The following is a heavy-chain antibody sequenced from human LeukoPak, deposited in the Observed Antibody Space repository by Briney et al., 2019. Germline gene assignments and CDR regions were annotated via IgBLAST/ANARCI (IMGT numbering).Heavy chain of an antibody. J-gene: IGHJ4*02. CDR1: GFTFSSYA. Sequence: GGSLRLSCAASGFTFSSYAMSWVRQAPGKGLEWVSAISGSGGSTYYADSVKGRFTISRDNSKNTLYLQMNSLRAGDTAVYYCAKFDYYDSSGYFDYWGQGTLVTVSS. D-gene: IGHD3-22*01. CDR3: AKFDYYDSSGYFDY. V-gene: IGHV3-23*01. CDR2: ISGSGGST.